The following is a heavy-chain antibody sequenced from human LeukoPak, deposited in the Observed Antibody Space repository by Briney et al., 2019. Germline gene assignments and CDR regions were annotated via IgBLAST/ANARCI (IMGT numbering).Heavy chain of an antibody. CDR3: ARARYVILTGYYQYYFDY. Sequence: SVKVSCKASGGTFSSYAISWVRQAPGQGLEWMGGIIPIFGTANYAQKFQGRVTITADESTSTAYMELSSLRSEDTAVYYCARARYVILTGYYQYYFDYWGQGTLVTVSS. V-gene: IGHV1-69*01. CDR2: IIPIFGTA. J-gene: IGHJ4*02. CDR1: GGTFSSYA. D-gene: IGHD3-9*01.